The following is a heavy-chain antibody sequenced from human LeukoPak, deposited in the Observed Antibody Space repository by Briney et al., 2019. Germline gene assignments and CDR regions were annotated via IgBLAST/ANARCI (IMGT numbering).Heavy chain of an antibody. CDR3: ARNYYDSSGYYYFDY. CDR2: ISAYNGNT. CDR1: GYTFTSYG. J-gene: IGHJ4*02. D-gene: IGHD3-22*01. V-gene: IGHV1-18*01. Sequence: ASVKVSCKASGYTFTSYGISWVRQAPGQGLEWMGWISAYNGNTNYAQKLQGRVTMTTDTSTSTAYMELRSLRSNDTAVYYCARNYYDSSGYYYFDYWGQGTLVTVSS.